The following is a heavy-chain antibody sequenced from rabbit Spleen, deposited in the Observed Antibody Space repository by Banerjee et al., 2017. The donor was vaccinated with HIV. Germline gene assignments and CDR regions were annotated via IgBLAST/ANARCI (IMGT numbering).Heavy chain of an antibody. Sequence: QSLEESGGDLVQPEGSLTLTCKASGLDFSGGYYMSWVRQAPGKGLEWIACIDSGSSGFTYFASWAKGRFTISKASSTTVTLQMTSLTAADTATYFCARAIVPWLGLTRLDLWGPGPWSPS. CDR1: GLDFSGGYY. CDR3: ARAIVPWLGLTRLDL. V-gene: IGHV1S40*01. J-gene: IGHJ3*01. CDR2: IDSGSSGFT. D-gene: IGHD4-1*01.